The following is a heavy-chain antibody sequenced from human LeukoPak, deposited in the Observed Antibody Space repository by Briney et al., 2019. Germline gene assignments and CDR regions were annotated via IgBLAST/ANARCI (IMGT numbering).Heavy chain of an antibody. CDR2: ISGSGGST. CDR3: ANVWDWGIGSY. CDR1: GFTFSSYA. J-gene: IGHJ4*02. Sequence: GGSLRLSCAASGFTFSSYAMSWVRQAPGKGLEWVSAISGSGGSTYYADSVKGRFTISRDNSKNTLYLQMNSLRAEDTAVYYCANVWDWGIGSYWGQGTLVTVSS. D-gene: IGHD3/OR15-3a*01. V-gene: IGHV3-23*01.